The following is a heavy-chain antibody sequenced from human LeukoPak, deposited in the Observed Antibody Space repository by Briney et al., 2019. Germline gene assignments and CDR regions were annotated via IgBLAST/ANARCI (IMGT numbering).Heavy chain of an antibody. CDR3: ARGWDYYDSSGYWLDY. CDR2: IYSDGST. CDR1: GFTVSRNY. Sequence: PGGSLRLSCAASGFTVSRNYMSWVRQAPGKGLEWVSVIYSDGSTYYADSVKGRFTISRDNSKNTLYLQMNSLRAEDTAVYYCARGWDYYDSSGYWLDYWGQGTLVTVSS. D-gene: IGHD3-22*01. V-gene: IGHV3-66*01. J-gene: IGHJ4*02.